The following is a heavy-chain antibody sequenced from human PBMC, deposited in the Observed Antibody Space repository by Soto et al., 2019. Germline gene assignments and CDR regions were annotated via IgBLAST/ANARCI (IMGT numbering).Heavy chain of an antibody. J-gene: IGHJ6*02. V-gene: IGHV1-69*08. CDR1: GGTFSSYT. CDR3: ARDKPSDYDILTGYYKGRYYGMDV. Sequence: QVQLVQSGAEVKKPGSSVKVSCKASGGTFSSYTISWVRQAPGQGLEWMGRIIPILGIANYAQKFQGRVTITADKSTSTAYMELSSLRSEDTAVYYCARDKPSDYDILTGYYKGRYYGMDVWGQGTTVTVSS. D-gene: IGHD3-9*01. CDR2: IIPILGIA.